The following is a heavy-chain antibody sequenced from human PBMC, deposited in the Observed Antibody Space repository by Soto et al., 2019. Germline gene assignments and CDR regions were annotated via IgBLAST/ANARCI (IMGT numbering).Heavy chain of an antibody. CDR1: GGSISSYY. J-gene: IGHJ3*02. D-gene: IGHD3-9*01. Sequence: PSETLSLTCTVSGGSISSYYWSWIRQPPGKGLEWIGYIYYSGSTNYNPSLKSRVTISVDTSKNQFSLKLSSVTAADTAVYYCAVAIRGDAFDIWGQGTMVTVSS. CDR3: AVAIRGDAFDI. V-gene: IGHV4-59*01. CDR2: IYYSGST.